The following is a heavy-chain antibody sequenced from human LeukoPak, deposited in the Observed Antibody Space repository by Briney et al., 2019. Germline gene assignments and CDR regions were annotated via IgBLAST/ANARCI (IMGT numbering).Heavy chain of an antibody. J-gene: IGHJ3*02. CDR3: ARGLSPSGAYDT. CDR2: INTDGSNA. D-gene: IGHD5/OR15-5a*01. CDR1: GFTFSGHW. V-gene: IGHV3-74*01. Sequence: GGSLRLSCAASGFTFSGHWMHWVRQAPGKGLVWVSRINTDGSNAIYADSVRGRFTISRDNAKNTLYLQMNSLRAEDTAVYYCARGLSPSGAYDTWGQGTMVAVSS.